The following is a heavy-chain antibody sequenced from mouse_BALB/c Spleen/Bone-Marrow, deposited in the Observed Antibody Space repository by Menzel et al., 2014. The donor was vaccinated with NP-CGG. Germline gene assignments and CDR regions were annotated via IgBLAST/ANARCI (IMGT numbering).Heavy chain of an antibody. CDR2: IRNKANGYTT. CDR1: GFTFTDYY. CDR3: ARDEKVRIYWYFDA. V-gene: IGHV7-3*02. J-gene: IGHJ1*01. Sequence: VQLQQSGGGLVQPGGSLRLSCATSGFTFTDYYMSWVRQPPGKALEWLGFIRNKANGYTTEYSASVKGRFTISRDNSQSILYLQMNTLRAEDSATYYCARDEKVRIYWYFDAWGAGTTVTVSS. D-gene: IGHD2-14*01.